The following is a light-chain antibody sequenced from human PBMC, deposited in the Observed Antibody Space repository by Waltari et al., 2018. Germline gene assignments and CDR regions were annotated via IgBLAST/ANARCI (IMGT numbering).Light chain of an antibody. CDR3: ETGGHGTWV. J-gene: IGLJ3*02. CDR1: SGHSSNI. Sequence: QLVLTQSPSASASLGASVKLTCTLSSGHSSNIIAWLQQRPERGPRYLMKVNSDGSPSKGDHMPDRFSASSSAAEPYLSISSRQSEDEADYYCETGGHGTWVFGGGTKLTVL. CDR2: VNSDGSP. V-gene: IGLV4-69*01.